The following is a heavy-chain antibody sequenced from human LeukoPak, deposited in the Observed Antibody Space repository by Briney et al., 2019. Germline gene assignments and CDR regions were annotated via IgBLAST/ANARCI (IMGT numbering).Heavy chain of an antibody. D-gene: IGHD5-12*01. J-gene: IGHJ6*03. CDR1: GVSFSGYY. CDR2: INHSGST. CDR3: ARVVYSGYDFRGAMDV. V-gene: IGHV4-34*01. Sequence: SETLSLTCAVYGVSFSGYYWSWIRQPPGKGLEWIGEINHSGSTNYNPSLKSRVTISVDTSKNQFSLKLSSVTAADTAVYYCARVVYSGYDFRGAMDVWGKGTTVTISS.